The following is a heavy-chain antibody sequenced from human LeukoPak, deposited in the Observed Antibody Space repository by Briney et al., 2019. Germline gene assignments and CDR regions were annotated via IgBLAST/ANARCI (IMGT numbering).Heavy chain of an antibody. J-gene: IGHJ4*02. Sequence: GRSLRLSCAASGFTFSSYAMHWVRQAPGKGLEWVAVISYDGSNKYYADSVKGRFTISRDNSKNTLYLQMNSLRAEDTAVYYCARNSLEYSSLDYWGQGTLVTVAS. CDR3: ARNSLEYSSLDY. D-gene: IGHD6-6*01. V-gene: IGHV3-30*04. CDR1: GFTFSSYA. CDR2: ISYDGSNK.